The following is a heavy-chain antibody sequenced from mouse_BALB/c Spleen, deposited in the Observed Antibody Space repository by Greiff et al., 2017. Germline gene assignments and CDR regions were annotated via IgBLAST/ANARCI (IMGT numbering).Heavy chain of an antibody. CDR1: GFNIKDTY. D-gene: IGHD2-2*01. V-gene: IGHV14-3*02. CDR2: IDPATSNT. Sequence: VQLQQSGAELVKPGASVKLSCTASGFNIKDTYMHWVKQRPEQGLEWIGRIDPATSNTKYDPKFQGKATLPADTSSNPAYLQLSSLTSEDTAVYYCARGYDGFYYAMDYWGQGTSVTVSS. CDR3: ARGYDGFYYAMDY. J-gene: IGHJ4*01.